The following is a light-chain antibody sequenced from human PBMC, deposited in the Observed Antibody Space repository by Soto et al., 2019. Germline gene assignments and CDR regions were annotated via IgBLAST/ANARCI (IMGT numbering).Light chain of an antibody. CDR2: GAS. CDR3: QQYGTSPIT. V-gene: IGKV3-20*01. CDR1: ENIYTY. Sequence: EIVITQSPPALSLSPGEGAPLSCRGSENIYTYLAWYQQKPGQAPRLLIYGASNRATGIPERFSGSGSGTDFTLTISSLEPEDFAVYYCQQYGTSPITFGQGTRLEI. J-gene: IGKJ5*01.